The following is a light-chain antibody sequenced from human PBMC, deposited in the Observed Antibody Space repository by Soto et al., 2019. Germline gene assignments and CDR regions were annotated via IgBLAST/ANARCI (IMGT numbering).Light chain of an antibody. V-gene: IGLV2-23*01. J-gene: IGLJ2*01. CDR1: SSDVGSYDL. CDR3: CSYSGSDTMI. CDR2: EGT. Sequence: QSVLTQPASVSGSPGQSITISCTGTSSDVGSYDLVSWFQHHPGEAHKLMIYEGTKRPSGVSNRFSGSKSGNTASLTISGLQTEDEADYYCCSYSGSDTMIFGGGTKLTVL.